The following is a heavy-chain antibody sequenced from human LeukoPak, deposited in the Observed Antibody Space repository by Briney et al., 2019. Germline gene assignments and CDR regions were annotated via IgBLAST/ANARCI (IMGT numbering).Heavy chain of an antibody. D-gene: IGHD1-1*01. J-gene: IGHJ4*02. CDR2: ISGSGGST. CDR3: ARRNTTIVKDY. Sequence: GGSLRLSCAASGFTFSNYDMSWFRQAPGRGLEGGTTISGSGGSTYYADAVKGRFHNSSDNSKNTLYLQVNSLRAEGTAIHYCARRNTTIVKDYWGQGTLVSVSS. CDR1: GFTFSNYD. V-gene: IGHV3-23*01.